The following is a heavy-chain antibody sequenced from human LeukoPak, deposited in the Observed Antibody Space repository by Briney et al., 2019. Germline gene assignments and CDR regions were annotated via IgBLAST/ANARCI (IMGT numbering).Heavy chain of an antibody. CDR2: INPRSGDT. D-gene: IGHD1-1*01. CDR1: GYPFTDYY. J-gene: IGHJ6*02. V-gene: IGHV1-2*02. Sequence: ASVRVSCEASGYPFTDYYLNWVRQAPGQGLEWMGWINPRSGDTDSAQEFQGRVTMTRDTSIHTAYMELSRLTSGDTAVYYCAREMEYDTSTGYHYAMDIWGQGTRVTVSS. CDR3: AREMEYDTSTGYHYAMDI.